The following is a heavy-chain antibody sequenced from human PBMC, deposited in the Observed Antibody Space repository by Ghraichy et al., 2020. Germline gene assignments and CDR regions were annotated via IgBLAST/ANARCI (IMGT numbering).Heavy chain of an antibody. CDR3: ARGSGSGYDYYYYYGMDV. D-gene: IGHD5-12*01. CDR1: GGSISSYY. CDR2: IYYSGST. Sequence: SQTLSLTCTVSGGSISSYYWSWIRQPPGKGLEWIGYIYYSGSTNYNPSLKSRVTISVDTSKNQFSLKLSSVTAADTAVYYCARGSGSGYDYYYYYGMDVWGQGTTVTVSS. V-gene: IGHV4-59*01. J-gene: IGHJ6*02.